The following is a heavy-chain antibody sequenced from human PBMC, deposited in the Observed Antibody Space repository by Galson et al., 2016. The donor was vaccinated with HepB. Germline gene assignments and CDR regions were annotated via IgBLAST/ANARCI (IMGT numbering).Heavy chain of an antibody. V-gene: IGHV3-11*06. CDR2: ISSGTTYT. D-gene: IGHD5-18*01. Sequence: SLRLSCAASGFTFSDYFMSWIRQAPGKGLEWVSYISSGTTYTNYADSVKDRFTISRDNAKNSLYLQMNSLRPEDTAVYYCARRPGGGYSIYYFDYWGQGTLVTVSS. J-gene: IGHJ4*02. CDR3: ARRPGGGYSIYYFDY. CDR1: GFTFSDYF.